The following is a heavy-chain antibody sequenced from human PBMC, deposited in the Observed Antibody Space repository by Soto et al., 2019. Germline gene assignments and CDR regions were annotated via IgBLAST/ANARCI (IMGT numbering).Heavy chain of an antibody. CDR3: ARVARYCGGDCFYFDY. Sequence: SETLSLTCAVSGGSISSGGYSWSWIRQPPGKGLECLGYIYHSGRTYYNPSLKSRVTMSVDRSKNQFSLKLKSVTAADTAVYYCARVARYCGGDCFYFDYWGQGTLVTVSS. J-gene: IGHJ4*02. CDR2: IYHSGRT. CDR1: GGSISSGGYS. D-gene: IGHD2-21*02. V-gene: IGHV4-30-2*01.